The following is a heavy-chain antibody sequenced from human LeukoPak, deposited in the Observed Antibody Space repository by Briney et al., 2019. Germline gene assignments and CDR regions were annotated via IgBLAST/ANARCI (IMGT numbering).Heavy chain of an antibody. V-gene: IGHV3-48*04. CDR3: ARDFTDY. J-gene: IGHJ4*02. CDR1: GFTFSSYS. Sequence: GGSLRLSCAASGFTFSSYSMNWVRQAPGKGLEWVSYISSSSSTIYYADSVEGRFTISRDNAKNSLYLQMNSLRAEDTAVYYCARDFTDYWGQGTLVTVSS. CDR2: ISSSSSTI.